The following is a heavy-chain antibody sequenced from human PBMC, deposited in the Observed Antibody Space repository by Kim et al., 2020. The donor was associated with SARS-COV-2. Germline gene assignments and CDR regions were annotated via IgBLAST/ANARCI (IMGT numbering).Heavy chain of an antibody. J-gene: IGHJ4*02. CDR2: ISGSGGST. Sequence: EGSLRLSCAASGFTFSSYAMSWVRQAPGKGLEWVSAISGSGGSTYYADSVKGRFTISRDNSKNTLYLQMNSLRAEDTAVYYCAKYSSSWYGYFDYWGQGTLVTVSS. V-gene: IGHV3-23*01. D-gene: IGHD6-13*01. CDR3: AKYSSSWYGYFDY. CDR1: GFTFSSYA.